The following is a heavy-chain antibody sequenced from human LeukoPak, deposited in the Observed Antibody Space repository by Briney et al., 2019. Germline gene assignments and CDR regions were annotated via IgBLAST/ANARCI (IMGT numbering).Heavy chain of an antibody. D-gene: IGHD3-10*01. CDR2: INAGNGNT. J-gene: IGHJ4*02. CDR3: ARVPLWFGELLSDY. Sequence: ASVKVSCEASGYTFTSYAMHWVRQAPGQRLEWMGWINAGNGNTKYSQKFQGRVTITRDTSASTAYMELSSLRSEDTAVYYCARVPLWFGELLSDYWGQGTLVTVSS. CDR1: GYTFTSYA. V-gene: IGHV1-3*01.